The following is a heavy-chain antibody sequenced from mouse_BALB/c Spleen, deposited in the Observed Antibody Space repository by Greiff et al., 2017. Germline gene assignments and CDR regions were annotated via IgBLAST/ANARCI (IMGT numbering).Heavy chain of an antibody. V-gene: IGHV3-6*02. D-gene: IGHD2-2*01. CDR2: ISYDGSN. CDR3: ARGEDGYDYAMDY. CDR1: GYSITSGYY. Sequence: EVQRVESGPGLVKPSQSLSLTCSVTGYSITSGYYWNWIRQFPGNKLEWMGYISYDGSNNYNPSLKNRISITRDTSKNQFFLKLNSVTTEDTATYYCARGEDGYDYAMDYWGQGTSVTVSS. J-gene: IGHJ4*01.